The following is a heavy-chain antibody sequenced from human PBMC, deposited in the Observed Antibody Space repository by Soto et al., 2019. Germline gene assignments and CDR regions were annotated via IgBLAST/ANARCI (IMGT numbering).Heavy chain of an antibody. V-gene: IGHV1-2*04. CDR1: GYTFTGYY. J-gene: IGHJ6*02. Sequence: ASVKVSCKASGYTFTGYYMHWVRQAPGQGLEWMGWINPNSGGTNYAQKFQGWVTMTRDTSISTAYMELSRLRSDDTAVYYCASDLVRGVGFYYYYGMDVWGQGTTVTVSS. D-gene: IGHD3-10*01. CDR2: INPNSGGT. CDR3: ASDLVRGVGFYYYYGMDV.